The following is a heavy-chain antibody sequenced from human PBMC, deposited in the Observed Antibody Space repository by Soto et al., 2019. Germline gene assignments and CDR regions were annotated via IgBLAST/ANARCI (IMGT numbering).Heavy chain of an antibody. Sequence: ASVKVSCKASGGTFSSYAISWVRQAPGQGLEWMGGIIPIFGTANYAQKFQGRVTITADKSTSTAYMELSSLRSEDTAVYYCASIAAAGTGSRTLVDPWGQGTLVTV. J-gene: IGHJ5*02. CDR1: GGTFSSYA. CDR3: ASIAAAGTGSRTLVDP. D-gene: IGHD6-13*01. V-gene: IGHV1-69*06. CDR2: IIPIFGTA.